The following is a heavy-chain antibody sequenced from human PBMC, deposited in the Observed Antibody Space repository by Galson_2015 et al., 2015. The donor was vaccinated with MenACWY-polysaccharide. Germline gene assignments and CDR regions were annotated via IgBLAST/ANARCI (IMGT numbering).Heavy chain of an antibody. CDR2: IKGDGSET. CDR1: GFTFGSDW. CDR3: ARWGYYYGLDA. Sequence: SLRLSCAASGFTFGSDWMSWVRQAPGKGLEWVATIKGDGSETYYVESVKGRFTISRDNAENSLYLQMSSLRVDDTAVYYCARWGYYYGLDAWGQGTTVTVSS. V-gene: IGHV3-7*01. D-gene: IGHD4-23*01. J-gene: IGHJ6*02.